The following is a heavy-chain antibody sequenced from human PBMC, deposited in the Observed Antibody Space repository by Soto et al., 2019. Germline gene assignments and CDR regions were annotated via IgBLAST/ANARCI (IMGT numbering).Heavy chain of an antibody. CDR2: IHYSGST. Sequence: SETLSLTCTVSGCSISSNIYYLGWIRQPPGKGLEWIGNIHYSGSTYYDSSLQSRVTISIDTSKNQFSLKLSSVTATDTAVYYCASQHYYDSSGYYVVYWGQGTLVTVSS. J-gene: IGHJ4*02. D-gene: IGHD3-22*01. CDR1: GCSISSNIYY. CDR3: ASQHYYDSSGYYVVY. V-gene: IGHV4-39*01.